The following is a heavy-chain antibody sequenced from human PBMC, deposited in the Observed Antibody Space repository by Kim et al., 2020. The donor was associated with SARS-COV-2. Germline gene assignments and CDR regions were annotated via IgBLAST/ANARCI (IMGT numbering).Heavy chain of an antibody. CDR3: AREYRDITIFGVVIRDDMDV. CDR2: IYYSGST. D-gene: IGHD3-3*01. V-gene: IGHV4-31*03. Sequence: TLSLTCTVSGGSISSGGYYWSWIRQHPGKGLEWIGYIYYSGSTYYNPSLKSRVTISVDTSKNQFSLKLSSVTAADTAVYYCAREYRDITIFGVVIRDDMDVWGQGTTVTVSS. CDR1: GGSISSGGYY. J-gene: IGHJ6*02.